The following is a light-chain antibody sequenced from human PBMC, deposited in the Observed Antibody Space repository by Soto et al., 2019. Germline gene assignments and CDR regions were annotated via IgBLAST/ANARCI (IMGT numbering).Light chain of an antibody. CDR3: SSYAGSNNVI. CDR1: SSDVGGYNY. J-gene: IGLJ2*01. Sequence: QSALTQPPSASGSPGQSVTISCTGTSSDVGGYNYVSWYQHHPGKAPKLMICEVSKRPSGVPDRFSGSKSGNTASLTVSGLQAEDEADYYCSSYAGSNNVIFGGGTKVTVL. CDR2: EVS. V-gene: IGLV2-8*01.